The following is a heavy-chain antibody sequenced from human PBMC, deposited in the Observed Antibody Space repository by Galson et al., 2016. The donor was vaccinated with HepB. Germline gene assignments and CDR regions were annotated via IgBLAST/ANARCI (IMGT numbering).Heavy chain of an antibody. CDR1: GFTFSTYS. CDR3: ARGLATVITGYDY. V-gene: IGHV3-21*01. CDR2: ISSSSTYI. J-gene: IGHJ4*02. D-gene: IGHD4-11*01. Sequence: SLRLSCAASGFTFSTYSMNWVRQAPGKGLEWVSSISSSSTYIYYADSVKGRFSISRDSAKNSLYLQMNSLRVEDTAVYYCARGLATVITGYDYWGQGSLVTVSS.